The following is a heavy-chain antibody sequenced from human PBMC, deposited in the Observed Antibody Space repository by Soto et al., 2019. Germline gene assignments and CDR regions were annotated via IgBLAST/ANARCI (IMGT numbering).Heavy chain of an antibody. J-gene: IGHJ4*02. V-gene: IGHV4-61*01. CDR3: AVQSITMVRGVISRSFDY. D-gene: IGHD3-10*01. Sequence: QVQLQESGPGLVKPSETLSLTCTVSGGSVSSGSYYWSWIRQPPGKGLEWIGYIYYSGSTNYNPTLKSRVTISRDTSKTQFSLRLSSVTAADTAVYYCAVQSITMVRGVISRSFDYWGQGTLVTVSS. CDR1: GGSVSSGSYY. CDR2: IYYSGST.